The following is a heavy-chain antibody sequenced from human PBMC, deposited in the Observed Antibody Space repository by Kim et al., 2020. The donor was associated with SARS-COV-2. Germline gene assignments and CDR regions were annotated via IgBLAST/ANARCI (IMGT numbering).Heavy chain of an antibody. D-gene: IGHD2-21*02. CDR2: INHSGST. J-gene: IGHJ4*02. CDR3: AREGGCGGDCYFSY. CDR1: GGSFSGYY. V-gene: IGHV4-34*01. Sequence: SETLSLTCAVYGGSFSGYYWSWIRQPPGKGLEWIGEINHSGSTNYNPSLKSRVTISVDTSKNQFSLKLSSVTAADTAVYYCAREGGCGGDCYFSYWCQGTLVTVSS.